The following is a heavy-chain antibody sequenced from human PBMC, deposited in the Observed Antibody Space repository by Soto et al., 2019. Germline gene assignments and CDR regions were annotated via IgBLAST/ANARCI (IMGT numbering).Heavy chain of an antibody. V-gene: IGHV4-59*02. CDR1: GGSVSSYY. CDR3: ARAGRSYYDFWSGYYTGNWFDP. D-gene: IGHD3-3*01. J-gene: IGHJ5*02. Sequence: PSETLSLTCTVSGGSVSSYYWSWIRQPPGKGLEWVGYIYYSGSTNYNPSLKSRVTISVDTSKNQFSLKLSSVTAADTAVYYCARAGRSYYDFWSGYYTGNWFDPWGQGTLVT. CDR2: IYYSGST.